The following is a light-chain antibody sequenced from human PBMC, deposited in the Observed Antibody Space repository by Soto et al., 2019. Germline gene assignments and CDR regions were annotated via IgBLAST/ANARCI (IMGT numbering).Light chain of an antibody. CDR2: GAS. Sequence: EIVMTQSPATLSVSPGERATLSCRASQSVNSNLVWYQQKPGQAPRLLIYGASTRATGIPGRFSGSGYGTEFTLAISGLQSEDFAVYYCQQYNNWVWTFGQGTKVEIK. J-gene: IGKJ1*01. V-gene: IGKV3-15*01. CDR3: QQYNNWVWT. CDR1: QSVNSN.